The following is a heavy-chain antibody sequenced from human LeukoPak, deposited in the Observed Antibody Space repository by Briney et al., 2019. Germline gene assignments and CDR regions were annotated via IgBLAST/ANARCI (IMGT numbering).Heavy chain of an antibody. CDR1: GGSMSSYY. CDR2: IYYSGST. V-gene: IGHV4-59*08. CDR3: ARGARAGYNLEPFDY. Sequence: SETLSLTCTVSGGSMSSYYWSWIRQPPGKGLEWIGYIYYSGSTKYNPSLRSRVTISVDTSKNQFSLKLSSVTAADTAVYYCARGARAGYNLEPFDYWGQGTLVTVSS. D-gene: IGHD5-24*01. J-gene: IGHJ4*02.